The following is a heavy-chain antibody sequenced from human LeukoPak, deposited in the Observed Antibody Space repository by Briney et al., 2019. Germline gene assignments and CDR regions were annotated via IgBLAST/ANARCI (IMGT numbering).Heavy chain of an antibody. J-gene: IGHJ4*01. CDR3: ARPAASSAHFSGSFPDY. Sequence: PSETLSLTCTVSGGSITNSDYFWGWIRQPPGKGLEWIANVDYYNGRTRTHYNPSLISRITIYAGNSKNQFSLKSRSVPAADPAVYYCARPAASSAHFSGSFPDYWAPEPWSPSPQ. D-gene: IGHD3-10*01. V-gene: IGHV4-39*01. CDR1: GGSITNSDYF. CDR2: VDYYNGRTRT.